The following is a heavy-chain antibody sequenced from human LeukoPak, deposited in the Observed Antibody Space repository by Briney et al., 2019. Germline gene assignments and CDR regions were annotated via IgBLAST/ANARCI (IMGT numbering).Heavy chain of an antibody. Sequence: PGRSLRLSCAASGFTFSSYGMHWVRQAPGKGLEWVAVISYDGSNKYYADSVKGRFTISRDNSKHTLYLQMNSLRAEDTAVYYCAKDMDCSGGSCYGSYYYYYYMDVWGKGTTVTVSS. CDR1: GFTFSSYG. CDR3: AKDMDCSGGSCYGSYYYYYYMDV. V-gene: IGHV3-30*18. D-gene: IGHD2-15*01. J-gene: IGHJ6*03. CDR2: ISYDGSNK.